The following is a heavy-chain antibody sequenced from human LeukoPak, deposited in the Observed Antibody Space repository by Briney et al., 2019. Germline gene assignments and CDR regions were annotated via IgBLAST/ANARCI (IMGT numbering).Heavy chain of an antibody. CDR2: IYYSGST. V-gene: IGHV4-39*07. D-gene: IGHD2-8*01. Sequence: KPSETLSLTCTVSGGSISSSSYYWGWIRQPPGKGLEWIGSIYYSGSTYYNPSLKSRVTISVDTSKNQFSLKLSSVTAADTAVYYCARDLSKSSNGFLWGQGILVTVSS. J-gene: IGHJ4*02. CDR1: GGSISSSSYY. CDR3: ARDLSKSSNGFL.